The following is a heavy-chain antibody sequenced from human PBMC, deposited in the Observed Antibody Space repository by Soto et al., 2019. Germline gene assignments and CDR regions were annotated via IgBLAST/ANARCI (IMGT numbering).Heavy chain of an antibody. Sequence: GGSLRLSCAASGFTFSSYSMNWVRQAPGKGLEWVSYISSSSSTIYYADSVKGRFTISRDNAKNSLYLQMNSLRDEDTAVYYCARDEEGFWSGYYICAFDIWGQGTMVTVS. CDR3: ARDEEGFWSGYYICAFDI. D-gene: IGHD3-3*01. J-gene: IGHJ3*02. CDR2: ISSSSSTI. CDR1: GFTFSSYS. V-gene: IGHV3-48*02.